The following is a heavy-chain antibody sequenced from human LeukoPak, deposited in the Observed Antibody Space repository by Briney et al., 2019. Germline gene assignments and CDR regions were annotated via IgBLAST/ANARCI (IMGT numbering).Heavy chain of an antibody. CDR3: ARDNTGSYEY. Sequence: GGSLRLSCEASGFIVSSKYMSWVRQTPGKGLEWVSIIYSGGTTYYADSVKGRFTISRDNSKDSLYLQMNSLRTEDTALYYCARDNTGSYEYWGQGTLVTVSP. CDR1: GFIVSSKY. D-gene: IGHD1-26*01. J-gene: IGHJ4*02. V-gene: IGHV3-53*05. CDR2: IYSGGTT.